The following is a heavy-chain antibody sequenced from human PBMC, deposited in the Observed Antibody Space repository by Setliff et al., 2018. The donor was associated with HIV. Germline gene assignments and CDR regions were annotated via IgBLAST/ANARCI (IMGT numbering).Heavy chain of an antibody. CDR2: INHSGST. V-gene: IGHV4-34*01. CDR3: ARLRSELGVFDY. D-gene: IGHD1-26*01. CDR1: GGLFSGYH. Sequence: LSLTCAVYGGLFSGYHWSWIRQPPGKGLEWIGEINHSGSTNYNPSLKSRVTISVDTSKNQFSLKLSSVTAADTAVYYCARLRSELGVFDYWVQGTLVTVSS. J-gene: IGHJ4*02.